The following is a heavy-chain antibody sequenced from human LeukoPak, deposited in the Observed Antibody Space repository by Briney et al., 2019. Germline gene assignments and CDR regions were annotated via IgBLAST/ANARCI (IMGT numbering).Heavy chain of an antibody. D-gene: IGHD3-16*02. Sequence: SETLSLTCAVYGGSFSGYYWSWIRQPPGKGLEWSGEINHSGSTNYNPSLKSRVTISVDTSKNQFSLKLSSVTAADTAVYYCARGCRRYWYDYVWGSYRYTSGHFDYWGQGTLVTVSS. J-gene: IGHJ4*02. CDR3: ARGCRRYWYDYVWGSYRYTSGHFDY. V-gene: IGHV4-34*01. CDR2: INHSGST. CDR1: GGSFSGYY.